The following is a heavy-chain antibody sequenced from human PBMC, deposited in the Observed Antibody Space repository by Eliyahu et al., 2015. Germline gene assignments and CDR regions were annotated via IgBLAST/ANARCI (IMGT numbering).Heavy chain of an antibody. CDR2: IYYSGST. J-gene: IGHJ5*02. V-gene: IGHV4-61*01. Sequence: GSYYWSWIRQPPGKGLEWIGYIYYSGSTNYNPSLKSRVTISVDTSKNQFSLKLSSVTAADTAVYYCAREGRLNWFDPWGQGTLVTVSS. D-gene: IGHD3-10*01. CDR1: GSYY. CDR3: AREGRLNWFDP.